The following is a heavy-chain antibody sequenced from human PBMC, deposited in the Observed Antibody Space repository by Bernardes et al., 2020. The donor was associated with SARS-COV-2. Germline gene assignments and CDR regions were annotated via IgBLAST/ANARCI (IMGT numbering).Heavy chain of an antibody. J-gene: IGHJ4*02. CDR2: IRSKAQGATT. CDR3: TRGAVRALI. CDR1: GFTFGDHA. V-gene: IGHV3-49*03. Sequence: GGSLRLSCTTSGFTFGDHAISWFRQAPGKGLEWVCFIRSKAQGATTEYAASVKVRFTISRDDSKSVGYLQMNSLKTEDTATYYCTRGAVRALIWGQGTLVTVSS. D-gene: IGHD3-10*01.